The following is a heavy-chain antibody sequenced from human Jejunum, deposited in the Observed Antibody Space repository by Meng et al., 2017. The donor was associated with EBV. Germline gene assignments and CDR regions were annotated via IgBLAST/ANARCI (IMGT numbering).Heavy chain of an antibody. CDR1: AYTVAGYY. D-gene: IGHD3-16*01. V-gene: IGHV1-2*06. J-gene: IGHJ2*01. Sequence: QGQLGQSGAEVKKPGASGKVSCKALAYTVAGYYRNWVRQAPGQGLEWMGRINPNSGGANYAQKFQGRVTMTRDTSISTAYMELSRLRSDDTAVYYCAREGLVGDLRYFDLWGRGTLVTVSS. CDR2: INPNSGGA. CDR3: AREGLVGDLRYFDL.